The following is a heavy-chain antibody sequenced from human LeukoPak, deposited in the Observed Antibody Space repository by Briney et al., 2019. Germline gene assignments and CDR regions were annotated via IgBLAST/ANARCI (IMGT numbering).Heavy chain of an antibody. V-gene: IGHV5-51*01. CDR3: ARRVRGDLRQYYFDY. J-gene: IGHJ4*02. D-gene: IGHD3-10*02. CDR1: GYTFRYYW. CDR2: IYPGDSDT. Sequence: GESLKISCTGSGYTFRYYWIGWVRQMPGKGLEWMGIIYPGDSDTRYSPSFQGQVTISADKSISTAYLQWSSLKASDTAMYYCARRVRGDLRQYYFDYWGQGTLVTVSS.